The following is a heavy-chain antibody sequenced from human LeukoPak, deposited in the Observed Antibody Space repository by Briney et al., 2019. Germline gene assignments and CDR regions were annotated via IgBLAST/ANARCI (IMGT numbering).Heavy chain of an antibody. J-gene: IGHJ4*02. CDR3: AREIFRWGGY. Sequence: GGSLRLSCAASGFTFSSYAMSWVRQAPGKGLEWVSYISGRGSTIYYADSVKGRFTISRDNPKNSLYLQMNSLRAEDTAVYYCAREIFRWGGYWGQGTLVTVSS. V-gene: IGHV3-48*03. CDR1: GFTFSSYA. CDR2: ISGRGSTI. D-gene: IGHD3-3*01.